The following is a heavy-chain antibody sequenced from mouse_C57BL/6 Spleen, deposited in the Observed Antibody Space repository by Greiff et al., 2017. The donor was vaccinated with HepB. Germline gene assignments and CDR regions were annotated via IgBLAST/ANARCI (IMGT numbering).Heavy chain of an antibody. V-gene: IGHV1-19*01. CDR1: GYTFTDYY. CDR2: INPYNGGT. D-gene: IGHD1-1*01. CDR3: ARYGSSDWYFDV. Sequence: EVQLQQSGPVLVKPGASVKMSCKASGYTFTDYYMNWVKQSHGKSLEWIGVINPYNGGTSYNQKFKGKATLTVDKSSSTAYMELNSLTSEDSAVYYCARYGSSDWYFDVWGTGTTVTVSS. J-gene: IGHJ1*03.